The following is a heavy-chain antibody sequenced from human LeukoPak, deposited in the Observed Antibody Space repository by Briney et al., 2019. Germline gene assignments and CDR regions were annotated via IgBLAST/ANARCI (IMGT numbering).Heavy chain of an antibody. CDR3: AILGHYYGSGSYLDGIDH. CDR2: MNPNSGNT. Sequence: ASVKVSCKASGYTFTSYDINWVRQATGQGLEWMGWMNPNSGNTGYAQKFQGRVTMTRNTSISTAYMELSSLRSEDTAVYYCAILGHYYGSGSYLDGIDHWGQGTLVTVSS. V-gene: IGHV1-8*01. J-gene: IGHJ4*02. D-gene: IGHD3-10*01. CDR1: GYTFTSYD.